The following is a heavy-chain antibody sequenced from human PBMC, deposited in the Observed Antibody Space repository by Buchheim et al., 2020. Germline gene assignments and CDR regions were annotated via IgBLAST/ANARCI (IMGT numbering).Heavy chain of an antibody. CDR3: ARGQGWLPYYFDY. J-gene: IGHJ4*02. V-gene: IGHV3-30-3*01. Sequence: QVQLVESGGGVVQPGRSLRLSCAASGFTFSSYAMHWVRQAPGKGLEWVAVISYDGSNKYYAESVKGRFNISRDNSKNTLYLQMNSLRAEDTAVYYCARGQGWLPYYFDYWGQGTL. D-gene: IGHD3-22*01. CDR1: GFTFSSYA. CDR2: ISYDGSNK.